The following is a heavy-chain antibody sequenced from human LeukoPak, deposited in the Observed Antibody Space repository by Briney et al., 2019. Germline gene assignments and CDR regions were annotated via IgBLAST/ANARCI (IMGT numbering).Heavy chain of an antibody. J-gene: IGHJ5*02. CDR1: GGSISSGDYY. CDR3: ARDRITIFGVVQNWFDP. V-gene: IGHV4-30-4*08. CDR2: NYYSGST. D-gene: IGHD3-3*01. Sequence: SEPQTLTCTVSGGSISSGDYYWSWIRQPPGKGLEWNGYNYYSGSTYYNPSLKSRVTISVDTSKNQFSLKLSSVTAADTAVYYCARDRITIFGVVQNWFDPWGQGTLVTVSS.